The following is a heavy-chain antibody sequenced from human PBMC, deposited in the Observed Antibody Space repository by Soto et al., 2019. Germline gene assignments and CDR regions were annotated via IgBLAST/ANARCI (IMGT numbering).Heavy chain of an antibody. Sequence: QLQLQESGPGLVKPSETLSLTCTVSNGSISSAIYYWGWIRQPPGKGLEWIGSIYHSGSTYYNPSLQGPVTISAETSKNQFTLKLTSVPAADTAVYFCAGRSSLASVQVYFGXISNYNCFDPWGQGTLVTFSS. CDR2: IYHSGST. D-gene: IGHD3-16*02. CDR3: AGRSSLASVQVYFGXISNYNCFDP. V-gene: IGHV4-39*01. J-gene: IGHJ5*02. CDR1: NGSISSAIYY.